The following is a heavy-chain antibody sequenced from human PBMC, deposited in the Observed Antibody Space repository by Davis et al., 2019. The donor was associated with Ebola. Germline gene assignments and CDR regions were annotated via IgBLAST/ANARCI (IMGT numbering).Heavy chain of an antibody. CDR2: IYSSGST. Sequence: GSLRLSCTVSGGSISNFYWSWIRQTPGKGLQWIGYIYSSGSTNYNPSLKSRVTISVDTSKNQFSLKLSSVTAADTAVYYCARVPYYGSGSYPSYYYYGMDVWGQGTTVTVSS. J-gene: IGHJ6*02. D-gene: IGHD3-10*01. V-gene: IGHV4-59*12. CDR3: ARVPYYGSGSYPSYYYYGMDV. CDR1: GGSISNFY.